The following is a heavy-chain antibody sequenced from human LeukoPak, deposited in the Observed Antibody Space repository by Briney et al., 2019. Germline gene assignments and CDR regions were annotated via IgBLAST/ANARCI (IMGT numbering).Heavy chain of an antibody. CDR3: AREQLAPRRVWFDP. CDR2: IYTSGST. V-gene: IGHV4-4*07. CDR1: GGSISSYY. Sequence: SETLSLTCTVSGGSISSYYWSWIRQPAGKGLEWIGRIYTSGSTNYNPSLKSRVTMSADTSKNQFSLRLSSVTAADTAVYYCAREQLAPRRVWFDPWGQGTLVTVSS. J-gene: IGHJ5*02. D-gene: IGHD6-6*01.